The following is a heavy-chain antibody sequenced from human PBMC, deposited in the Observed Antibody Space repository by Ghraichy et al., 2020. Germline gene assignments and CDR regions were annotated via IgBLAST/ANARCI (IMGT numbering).Heavy chain of an antibody. V-gene: IGHV3-21*01. CDR1: GFTFSSYS. CDR3: ARAHYGGPFFDY. Sequence: GGSLRLSCAASGFTFSSYSMNWVRQAPGKGLEWVSSISSSSSYIYYADSVKGRFTISRDNAKNSLYLQMNSLRAEDTAVYYCARAHYGGPFFDYWGQGTLVTVSS. J-gene: IGHJ4*02. CDR2: ISSSSSYI. D-gene: IGHD4-23*01.